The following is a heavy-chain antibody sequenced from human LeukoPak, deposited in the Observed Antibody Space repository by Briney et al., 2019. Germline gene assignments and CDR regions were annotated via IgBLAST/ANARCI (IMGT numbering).Heavy chain of an antibody. CDR3: ARHILSGGDFAYYFDY. J-gene: IGHJ4*02. CDR2: IYYSGST. V-gene: IGHV4-34*01. CDR1: GGSFSGYY. Sequence: SETLSLTCAVYGGSFSGYYWSWIRQPPGKGLEWIGSIYYSGSTYYNPSLKSRVTISVDTSKNQFSLKLSSVTAADTAVYYCARHILSGGDFAYYFDYWGQGTLVTVSS. D-gene: IGHD2-21*01.